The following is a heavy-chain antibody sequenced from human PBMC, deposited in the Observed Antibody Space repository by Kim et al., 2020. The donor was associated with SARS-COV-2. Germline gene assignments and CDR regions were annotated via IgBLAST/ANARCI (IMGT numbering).Heavy chain of an antibody. CDR3: ATYQTYYYDSSGYYY. J-gene: IGHJ4*02. D-gene: IGHD3-22*01. CDR1: GGTFSSYA. CDR2: IIPIFGTA. Sequence: SVKVSCKASGGTFSSYAISWVRQAPGQGLEWMGGIIPIFGTANYAQKFQGRVTITADESTSTAYMELSSLRSEDTAVYYCATYQTYYYDSSGYYYWGQGTLVTVSS. V-gene: IGHV1-69*13.